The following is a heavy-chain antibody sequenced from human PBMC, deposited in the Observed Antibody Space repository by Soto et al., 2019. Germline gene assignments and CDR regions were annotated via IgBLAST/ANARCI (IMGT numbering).Heavy chain of an antibody. J-gene: IGHJ4*02. CDR2: IYSGGST. D-gene: IGHD1-26*01. CDR3: ARGIVGAPGPFDY. V-gene: IGHV3-53*01. CDR1: GFTVSRNY. Sequence: LGGALRVSCAASGFTVSRNYMSWVRQAPGKGLEWVSVIYSGGSTYYADSVKGRFTISRDNSKNTLYLQMNSLRAEDTAVYYCARGIVGAPGPFDYWGQGTLVTVSS.